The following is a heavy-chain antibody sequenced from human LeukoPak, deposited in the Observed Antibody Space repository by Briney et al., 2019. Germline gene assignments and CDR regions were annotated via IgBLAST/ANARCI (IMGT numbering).Heavy chain of an antibody. J-gene: IGHJ3*02. V-gene: IGHV3-30*02. D-gene: IGHD6-19*01. CDR3: AKRTPVAGPGAFDI. Sequence: PGGSLRLSCAASGITFSGYAMHWVRQAPGKGLEWVALIKYDGSNEYYADSVKGRFTISRDNSKNTLYLQMNSLRAEDTAVYYCAKRTPVAGPGAFDIWGQGTMVTVSS. CDR1: GITFSGYA. CDR2: IKYDGSNE.